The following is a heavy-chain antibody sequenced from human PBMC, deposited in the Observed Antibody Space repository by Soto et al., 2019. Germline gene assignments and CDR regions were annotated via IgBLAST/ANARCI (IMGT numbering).Heavy chain of an antibody. CDR3: ARMAATGLYYGMDV. CDR2: VFSNDEK. D-gene: IGHD1-1*01. J-gene: IGHJ6*02. Sequence: QVTLKESGPVLVRPTETLTLTCTVSGFSLTKPRMGVSWIRQPPGKALEWLAHVFSNDEKSYTTSLKTRLTIFKDTSKSQVVLTLTNLDPVDTATYYCARMAATGLYYGMDVGGQGTTVTVSS. V-gene: IGHV2-26*01. CDR1: GFSLTKPRMG.